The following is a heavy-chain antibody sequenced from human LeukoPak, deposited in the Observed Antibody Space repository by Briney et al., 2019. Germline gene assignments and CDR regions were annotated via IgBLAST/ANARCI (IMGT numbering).Heavy chain of an antibody. CDR2: IYYSGST. CDR3: ARQDYYFDY. Sequence: SETLSLTCTVSGGSISSSSYYWGWIRQPPGKGLEWIGSIYYSGSTYYNPSLKSRVTISVDTSKNQFSLKLSSVTAADTAVYYCARQDYYFDYWGQGTLVTVSS. V-gene: IGHV4-39*01. J-gene: IGHJ4*02. CDR1: GGSISSSSYY.